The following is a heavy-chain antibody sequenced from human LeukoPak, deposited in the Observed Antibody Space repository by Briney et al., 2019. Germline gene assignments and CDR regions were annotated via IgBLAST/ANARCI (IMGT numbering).Heavy chain of an antibody. CDR2: INPNSGGT. CDR3: AREASTQLWLGPSFDP. J-gene: IGHJ5*02. V-gene: IGHV1-2*02. D-gene: IGHD5-18*01. CDR1: GYTFTAYY. Sequence: GASVKVSCKASGYTFTAYYMHWVRQAPGPGLEWMGWINPNSGGTNYAQSFQGRVTLTRDTSISTAYMELNTLRSDNTAVYYCAREASTQLWLGPSFDPWGQGTLVTVSS.